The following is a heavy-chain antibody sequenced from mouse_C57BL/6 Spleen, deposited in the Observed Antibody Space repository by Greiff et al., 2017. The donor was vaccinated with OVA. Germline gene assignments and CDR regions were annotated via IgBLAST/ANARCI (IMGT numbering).Heavy chain of an antibody. CDR1: GYTFTGYW. Sequence: QVQLQQSGAELMKPGASVKLSCKATGYTFTGYWIEWVKQRPGHGLEWIGEILPGSGSTNYNEKFKGKATFTADTSSNTAYMQLSSLTTEDSAIYYCARNRSGDYDDGEYYAMDYWGQGTSVTVSS. D-gene: IGHD2-4*01. V-gene: IGHV1-9*01. J-gene: IGHJ4*01. CDR2: ILPGSGST. CDR3: ARNRSGDYDDGEYYAMDY.